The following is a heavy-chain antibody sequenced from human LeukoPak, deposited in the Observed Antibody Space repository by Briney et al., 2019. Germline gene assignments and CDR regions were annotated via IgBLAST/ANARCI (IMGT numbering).Heavy chain of an antibody. Sequence: PGGSLRLSCAASGFTFSSYAMTWVRQAPGKGLEWVSVIGRYGGDIHYADSVEGRFTISRDNSKNTLYLQMNSLRVEDTAIYYCAKYAPPTTVVTRFFDSWVQGTLVTVSS. J-gene: IGHJ4*02. D-gene: IGHD4-23*01. CDR3: AKYAPPTTVVTRFFDS. CDR1: GFTFSSYA. CDR2: IGRYGGDI. V-gene: IGHV3-23*01.